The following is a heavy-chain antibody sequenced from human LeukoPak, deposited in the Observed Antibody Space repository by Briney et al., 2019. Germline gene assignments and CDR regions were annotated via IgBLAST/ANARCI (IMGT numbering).Heavy chain of an antibody. Sequence: GGSLRLSCAASGFTFDDFAMHWVCQARGKGLEGVSLVTRDGRASIYADSVKARFAIARDNSKNSLSLQMSSLRAEDTALYFCAKESGHKYFDYWGQGTLVTVSS. CDR3: AKESGHKYFDY. V-gene: IGHV3-43D*03. CDR2: VTRDGRAS. J-gene: IGHJ4*02. CDR1: GFTFDDFA.